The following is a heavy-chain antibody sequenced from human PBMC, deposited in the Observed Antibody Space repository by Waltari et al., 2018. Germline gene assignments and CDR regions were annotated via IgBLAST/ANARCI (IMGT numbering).Heavy chain of an antibody. D-gene: IGHD4-17*01. CDR1: GYSISSGYY. CDR2: SYHSGST. CDR3: ATLYGDADTFDI. V-gene: IGHV4-38-2*02. Sequence: QVQLQESGPGLVKPSETLSLTCTVSGYSISSGYYWGWIRQPPGKGLEWMGRSYHSGSTYYNPSLKSRVTISVDTSKNQFSLKLSSVTAADTAVYYCATLYGDADTFDIWGQGTMVTVSS. J-gene: IGHJ3*02.